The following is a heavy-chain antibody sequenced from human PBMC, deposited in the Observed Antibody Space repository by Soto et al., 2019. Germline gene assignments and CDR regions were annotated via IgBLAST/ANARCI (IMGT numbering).Heavy chain of an antibody. CDR2: INSDGSST. CDR3: ARVDRSPSYYSSSRLFDY. J-gene: IGHJ4*02. Sequence: GGSLRLSCAASGFTFSSYWMHWVRQAPGKGLVWVSRINSDGSSTSYADSVKGRFTISRDNAKNTLYLQMNSLRAEDTAVYYCARVDRSPSYYSSSRLFDYWGQGTLVTVSS. D-gene: IGHD6-13*01. CDR1: GFTFSSYW. V-gene: IGHV3-74*01.